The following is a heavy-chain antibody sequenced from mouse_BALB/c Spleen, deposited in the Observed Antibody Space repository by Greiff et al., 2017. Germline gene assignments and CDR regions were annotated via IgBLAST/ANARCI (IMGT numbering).Heavy chain of an antibody. CDR2: ISSGGSYT. CDR3: ARPITGRFAY. CDR1: GFTFSSYG. D-gene: IGHD1-2*01. J-gene: IGHJ3*01. V-gene: IGHV5-6*01. Sequence: DVQLVESGGDLVKPGGSLKLSCAASGFTFSSYGMSWVRQTPDKRLEWVATISSGGSYTYYPDSVKGRFTISRDNAKNTLYLQMSSLKSEDTAMYYCARPITGRFAYWGQGTLVTVSA.